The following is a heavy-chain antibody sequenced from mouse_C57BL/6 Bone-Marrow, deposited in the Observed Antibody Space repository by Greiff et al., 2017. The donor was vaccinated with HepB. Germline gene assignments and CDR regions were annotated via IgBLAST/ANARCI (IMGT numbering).Heavy chain of an antibody. CDR3: APNDGSRRYFDV. V-gene: IGHV1-64*01. D-gene: IGHD1-1*01. CDR2: IHPNSGST. Sequence: VQLQQPGAELVKPGASVKLSCKASGYTFTSYWMHWVKQRPGQGLEWIGMIHPNSGSTNYNEKFKSKATLTVDKSSSTAYMQLSSLTSEDSAVYYCAPNDGSRRYFDVWGTGTTVTVSS. J-gene: IGHJ1*03. CDR1: GYTFTSYW.